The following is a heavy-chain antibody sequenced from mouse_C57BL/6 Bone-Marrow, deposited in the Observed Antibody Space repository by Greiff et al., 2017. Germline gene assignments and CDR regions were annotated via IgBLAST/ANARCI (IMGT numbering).Heavy chain of an antibody. J-gene: IGHJ3*01. Sequence: QVQLQQPGAELVKPGASVKVSCKASGYTFTSYWMHWVKQRPGQGLEWIGRIHPSDGDTNYNQKFKGKATLTVDKSSSTAYMQLSSLTSEDSAGYYCAMGGYYGYFAWFAYWGQGTLVTVSA. CDR1: GYTFTSYW. CDR3: AMGGYYGYFAWFAY. V-gene: IGHV1-74*01. CDR2: IHPSDGDT. D-gene: IGHD2-2*01.